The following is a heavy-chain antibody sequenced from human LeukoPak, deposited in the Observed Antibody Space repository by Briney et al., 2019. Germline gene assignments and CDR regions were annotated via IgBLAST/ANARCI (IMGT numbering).Heavy chain of an antibody. CDR1: GGSISSGGYY. D-gene: IGHD2-2*01. Sequence: PSETLSLTCTVSGGSISSGGYYWSWIRQPPGKGLEWIGYIYHGGGTYYNPSLKSRVTIAVDRSKNQFSLKLRSVTAADTAVYYCASVVRRSTADYWGQATLVTASS. CDR3: ASVVRRSTADY. J-gene: IGHJ4*02. CDR2: IYHGGGT. V-gene: IGHV4-30-2*01.